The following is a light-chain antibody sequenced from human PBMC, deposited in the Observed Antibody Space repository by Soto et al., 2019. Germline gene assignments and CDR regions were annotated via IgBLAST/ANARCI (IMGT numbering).Light chain of an antibody. CDR1: QTVSRW. CDR3: QQFHSFPIT. V-gene: IGKV1-5*03. Sequence: DIQLTQSPSTLSASVGGRVTITCRASQTVSRWLAWYQQKPGKAPQLLIEKASTLESGVPSRFSGSGSGTDFTLTINSLQPEDYATYYCQQFHSFPITFGQGTRLEIK. CDR2: KAS. J-gene: IGKJ5*01.